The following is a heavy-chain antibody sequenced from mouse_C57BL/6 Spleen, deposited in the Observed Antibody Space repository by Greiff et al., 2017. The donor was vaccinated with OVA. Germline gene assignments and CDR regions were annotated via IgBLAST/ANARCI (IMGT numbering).Heavy chain of an antibody. J-gene: IGHJ3*01. CDR3: TRSGGNSAWFAY. CDR2: IDPETGGT. CDR1: GYTFTDYE. Sequence: VQLQQSGAELVRHGASVTLSCKASGYTFTDYEMHWVKQTPVHGLEWIGAIDPETGGTAYNQKFKGKAILTADKSSSTAYMELRSLTSEDSAVYYCTRSGGNSAWFAYWGQGTLVTVSA. V-gene: IGHV1-15*01. D-gene: IGHD2-1*01.